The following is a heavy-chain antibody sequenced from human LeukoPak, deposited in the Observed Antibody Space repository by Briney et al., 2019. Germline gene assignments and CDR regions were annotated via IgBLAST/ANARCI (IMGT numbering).Heavy chain of an antibody. J-gene: IGHJ4*02. CDR3: ARGDRLETSFDY. CDR2: IIPIFGTA. CDR1: GGTFSSYA. Sequence: ASVKVSCKASGGTFSSYAISWVRQAPGQGLEWMGGIIPIFGTANYARKFQGRVTITADESTSTAYMELSSLRSEDTAVYYCARGDRLETSFDYWGQGTLVTVSS. V-gene: IGHV1-69*13. D-gene: IGHD5-24*01.